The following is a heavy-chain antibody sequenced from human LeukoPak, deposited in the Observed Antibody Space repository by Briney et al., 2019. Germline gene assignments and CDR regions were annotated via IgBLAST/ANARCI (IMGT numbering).Heavy chain of an antibody. D-gene: IGHD3-3*01. V-gene: IGHV3-30-3*02. J-gene: IGHJ6*03. CDR3: AKTSLSDPSGHYYYMDV. CDR2: ISDDETYK. Sequence: GGSLRLSCAASGFTFNSYTMHWVRQAPGKGLEWVTAISDDETYKFYADSVKGRFTISRDNSQNTVSLQLNNLRIEDTALYYCAKTSLSDPSGHYYYMDVWGKGTTVTVSS. CDR1: GFTFNSYT.